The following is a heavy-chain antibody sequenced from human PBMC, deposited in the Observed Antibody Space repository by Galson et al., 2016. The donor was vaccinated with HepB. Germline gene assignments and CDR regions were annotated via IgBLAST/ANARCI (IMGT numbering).Heavy chain of an antibody. V-gene: IGHV4-59*12. J-gene: IGHJ4*02. CDR1: GGSISSSF. CDR2: ISYDGRT. Sequence: ETLSLTCTVSGGSISSSFWTWIRQPPGKPLEWIGYISYDGRTNYNPSLSSRVTISADTSNNQFSLRLTSMTAADTAVYYCASRPGGASVYYGVFDYWGQGALVTVSS. CDR3: ASRPGGASVYYGVFDY. D-gene: IGHD2-8*02.